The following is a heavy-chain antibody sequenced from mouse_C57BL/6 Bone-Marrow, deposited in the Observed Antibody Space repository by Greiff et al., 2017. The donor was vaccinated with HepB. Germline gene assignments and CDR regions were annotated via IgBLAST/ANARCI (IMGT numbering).Heavy chain of an antibody. CDR2: IDPETGGT. CDR1: GYTFTDYE. V-gene: IGHV1-15*01. J-gene: IGHJ2*01. CDR3: TRRGVYYNGSSYFDY. D-gene: IGHD1-1*01. Sequence: QVQLQQSGAELVRPGASVTLSCKASGYTFTDYEMHWVKQTPVHGLEWIGAIDPETGGTAYNQKFKGKAILTADKSSSTDYMELRSLTSEDSAVYYCTRRGVYYNGSSYFDYWGRGTTLTVSS.